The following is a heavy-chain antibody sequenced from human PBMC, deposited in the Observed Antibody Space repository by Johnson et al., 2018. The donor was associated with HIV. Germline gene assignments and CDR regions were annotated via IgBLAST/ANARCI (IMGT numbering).Heavy chain of an antibody. Sequence: LVESGGGLVQPGGSLRLSCAASGFTFSSYWLTWVRQAPGKGPEWVANITQDGSETSYVAPVKGRFTISRDNAKNSLYLQMNSLRGEDAAMYYCARYPIRDDAFDIWGQGTRVTVSS. CDR3: ARYPIRDDAFDI. CDR2: ITQDGSET. CDR1: GFTFSSYW. V-gene: IGHV3-7*01. J-gene: IGHJ3*02.